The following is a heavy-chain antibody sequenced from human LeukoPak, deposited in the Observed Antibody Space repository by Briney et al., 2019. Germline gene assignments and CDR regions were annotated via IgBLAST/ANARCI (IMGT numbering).Heavy chain of an antibody. CDR3: ARVTYYYDSSGYYLYYFDY. V-gene: IGHV4-59*08. CDR1: GGSISSYY. D-gene: IGHD3-22*01. J-gene: IGHJ4*02. Sequence: PSETLSLTCTVSGGSISSYYWSWIRQPPGKGLEWIGYIYYSGSTNYSPSLKSRVTISVDTSKNQSSLNLSSVTAADTAVYFCARVTYYYDSSGYYLYYFDYWGQETLVTVSS. CDR2: IYYSGST.